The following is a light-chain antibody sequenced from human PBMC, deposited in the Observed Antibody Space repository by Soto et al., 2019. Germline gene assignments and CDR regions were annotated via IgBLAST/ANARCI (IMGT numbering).Light chain of an antibody. Sequence: QSALTQPASVSGSPGQSITISCSGTSEDFGGYNFVSWYQHHPGKAPKLMIYEVINRPSGLSNRFSGSKSGNTASLTISGLQAEDEADYYCSSYTRSNTLVFGTGTKLTVL. CDR3: SSYTRSNTLV. V-gene: IGLV2-14*01. J-gene: IGLJ1*01. CDR2: EVI. CDR1: SEDFGGYNF.